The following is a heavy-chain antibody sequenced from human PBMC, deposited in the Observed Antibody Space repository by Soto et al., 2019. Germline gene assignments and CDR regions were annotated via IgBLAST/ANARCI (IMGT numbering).Heavy chain of an antibody. CDR1: GFTFSSYA. V-gene: IGHV3-23*01. D-gene: IGHD3-10*01. J-gene: IGHJ6*02. CDR3: AKVLLWFGESVYGMDV. Sequence: EVQLLESGGGLVQPGGSLRLSCAASGFTFSSYAMSWVRQAPGKGLEWVSAISGSGGSTYYADSVKGRFTISRDNSKNTLYLQMNSLRAEDTAVYYCAKVLLWFGESVYGMDVWGQGTTVTVSS. CDR2: ISGSGGST.